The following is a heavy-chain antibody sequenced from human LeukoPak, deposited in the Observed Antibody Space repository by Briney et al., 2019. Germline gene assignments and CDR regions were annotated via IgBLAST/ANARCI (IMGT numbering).Heavy chain of an antibody. CDR3: VGDSSGYYYLAFDI. J-gene: IGHJ3*02. D-gene: IGHD3-22*01. CDR2: IYTSGST. V-gene: IGHV4-4*09. CDR1: GGSISSYY. Sequence: PSETLSLTCTVSGGSISSYYWSWIRQPPGKGLEWIGYIYTSGSTNYNPSLKSRVTISVDTSKNQFSLKLSSVTAADTAVYYCVGDSSGYYYLAFDIWGQGTMVTASS.